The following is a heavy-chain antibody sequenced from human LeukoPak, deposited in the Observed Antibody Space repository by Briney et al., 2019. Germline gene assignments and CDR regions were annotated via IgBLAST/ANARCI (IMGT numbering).Heavy chain of an antibody. D-gene: IGHD6-6*01. V-gene: IGHV1-2*02. CDR3: ARDLEYSSSEYYYYYYMDV. J-gene: IGHJ6*03. Sequence: ASVKVSCTASGYTFTGYYMHWVRQAPGQGLEWMGWINPNSGGTNYAQKFQGRVTMTRDTSISTAYMELSRLRSDDTAVYYCARDLEYSSSEYYYYYYMDVWGKGTTVTVSS. CDR2: INPNSGGT. CDR1: GYTFTGYY.